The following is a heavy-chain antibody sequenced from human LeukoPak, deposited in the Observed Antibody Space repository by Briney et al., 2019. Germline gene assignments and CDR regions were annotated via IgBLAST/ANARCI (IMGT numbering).Heavy chain of an antibody. CDR1: GGSISSSSYY. CDR3: ARHGDSSTYYYDSSGYPYIDY. CDR2: IYYSGST. D-gene: IGHD3-22*01. V-gene: IGHV4-39*01. J-gene: IGHJ4*02. Sequence: NASQTLSLTCTVSGGSISSSSYYWGWIRQPPGKGLEWIGSIYYSGSTYYNPSLKSRVTISVDTSKNQSSLKLSSVTAADTAVYYCARHGDSSTYYYDSSGYPYIDYWGQGTLVTVSS.